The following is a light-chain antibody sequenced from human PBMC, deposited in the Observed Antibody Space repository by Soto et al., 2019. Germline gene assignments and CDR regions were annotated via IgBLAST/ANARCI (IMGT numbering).Light chain of an antibody. CDR1: SSDVGGSNF. Sequence: QSVLTQPASVSDSPGQSITISCTGTSSDVGGSNFVSWYQQHPGKPLKLIIYDVANRPSGASNRFSGSKSGSTASLIISRIQTEDEADYYCQSYDSSMSGSVFGTGTKVTVL. CDR2: DVA. V-gene: IGLV2-14*03. J-gene: IGLJ1*01. CDR3: QSYDSSMSGSV.